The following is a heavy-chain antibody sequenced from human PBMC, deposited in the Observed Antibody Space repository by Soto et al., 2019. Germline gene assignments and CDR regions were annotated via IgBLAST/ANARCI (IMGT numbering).Heavy chain of an antibody. CDR3: ARQIYDSDTGPNFQYYFDS. CDR2: IDPSDSQT. D-gene: IGHD3-22*01. J-gene: IGHJ4*02. V-gene: IGHV5-10-1*01. Sequence: PGEALNISCKGSGDSFAGYLMTWVRQKPGKGLEWMGRIDPSDSQTYYSPSFRGHVTISATKSITTVFLQWRSLRASDTAMYYCARQIYDSDTGPNFQYYFDSWGQGTPVTVSS. CDR1: GDSFAGYL.